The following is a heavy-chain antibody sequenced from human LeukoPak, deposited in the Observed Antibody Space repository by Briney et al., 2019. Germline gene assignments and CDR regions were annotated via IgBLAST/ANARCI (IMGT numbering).Heavy chain of an antibody. Sequence: SETLSLTCAVYGGSFSGYYWSWIRQPPGKGLEWIGEINHSGSTNYNPSLKSRVTISVDTSKNQFSLKLSSVTAADTAVYYCARLITVTTPNFDYWGQGTLVTVSS. CDR1: GGSFSGYY. CDR2: INHSGST. D-gene: IGHD4-17*01. V-gene: IGHV4-34*01. CDR3: ARLITVTTPNFDY. J-gene: IGHJ4*02.